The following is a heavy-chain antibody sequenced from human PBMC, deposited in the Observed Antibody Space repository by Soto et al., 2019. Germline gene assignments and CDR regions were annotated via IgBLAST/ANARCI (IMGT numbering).Heavy chain of an antibody. J-gene: IGHJ4*02. CDR2: IRSKAYGETT. V-gene: IGHV3-49*03. Sequence: QPGGSLRLSCTGSGFTFGDYAVSWFRQAPGKGLECVGFIRSKAYGETTDYAASVKGRFTISRDDSRTIAYLRMNSLKTEDTATYYCSRGFYANTSYPRFDFWGQGTLVTVSS. D-gene: IGHD2-21*01. CDR1: GFTFGDYA. CDR3: SRGFYANTSYPRFDF.